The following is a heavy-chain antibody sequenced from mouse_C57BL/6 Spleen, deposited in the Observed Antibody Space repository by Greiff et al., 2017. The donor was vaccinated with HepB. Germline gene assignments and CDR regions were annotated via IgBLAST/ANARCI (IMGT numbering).Heavy chain of an antibody. CDR3: ARENYYGSSPFDY. V-gene: IGHV5-16*01. J-gene: IGHJ2*01. Sequence: EVKVVESEGGLVQPGSSMKLSCTASGFTFSDYYMAWVRQVPEKGLEWVANINYDGSSTYYLDSLKSRFIISRDNAKNILYLQMSSLKSEDTATYYCARENYYGSSPFDYWGQGTTLTVSS. CDR2: INYDGSST. CDR1: GFTFSDYY. D-gene: IGHD1-1*01.